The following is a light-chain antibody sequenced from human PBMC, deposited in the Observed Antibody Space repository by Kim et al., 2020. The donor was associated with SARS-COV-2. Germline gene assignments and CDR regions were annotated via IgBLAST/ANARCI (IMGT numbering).Light chain of an antibody. V-gene: IGLV10-54*01. CDR3: SAWDTSLGAWV. J-gene: IGLJ3*02. CDR2: RNN. Sequence: RQNATLTCTGNSNNVGNEGAAWLQQHQGHPPKLLSYRNNNRPSGISERLSASRSGNTAYLTITGLQPEDEADYFCSAWDTSLGAWVFGGGTQLTVL. CDR1: SNNVGNEG.